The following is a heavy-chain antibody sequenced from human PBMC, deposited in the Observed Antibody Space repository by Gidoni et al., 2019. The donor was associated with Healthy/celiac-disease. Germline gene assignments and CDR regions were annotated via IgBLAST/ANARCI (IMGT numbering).Heavy chain of an antibody. CDR3: ARDNSGVRGVTTYNWFDP. V-gene: IGHV1-46*01. CDR1: GYTFTSYY. D-gene: IGHD3-10*01. Sequence: QVQLVQSGAEVKKPGASVKVSCKASGYTFTSYYMHWVRQAPGQGLEWMGIINPSGGSTSYAQKFQGRVTMTRETSTSTVYMELSSLRSEDTAVYYCARDNSGVRGVTTYNWFDPWGQGTLVTVSS. CDR2: INPSGGST. J-gene: IGHJ5*02.